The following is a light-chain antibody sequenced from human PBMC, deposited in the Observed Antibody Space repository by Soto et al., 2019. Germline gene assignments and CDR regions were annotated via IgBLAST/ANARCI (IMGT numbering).Light chain of an antibody. J-gene: IGKJ2*01. CDR3: QQHNSYPLA. Sequence: DIQLTQSPSFLSASVGDRVTITCRASQGISSYLAWYQQKPGKAPKLLIYAASTLQSGVPSRFSGSGSGTDFTLTISSLQPEDFATYYCQQHNSYPLAFGQGTKLEIK. CDR2: AAS. V-gene: IGKV1-9*01. CDR1: QGISSY.